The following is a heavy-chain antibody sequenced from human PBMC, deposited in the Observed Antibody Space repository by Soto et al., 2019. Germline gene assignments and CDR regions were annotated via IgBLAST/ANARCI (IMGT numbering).Heavy chain of an antibody. CDR3: ARNQAASEQRLYYYYGMDV. Sequence: SETLSLTCTVSGGSISSYYWSWIRQPPGKGLEWIGYIYYSGSTNYNPSLKSRVTISVDTSKNQFSLKLSSVTAADTAVYYCARNQAASEQRLYYYYGMDVWGQGTTVTVSS. CDR2: IYYSGST. D-gene: IGHD6-25*01. V-gene: IGHV4-59*01. J-gene: IGHJ6*02. CDR1: GGSISSYY.